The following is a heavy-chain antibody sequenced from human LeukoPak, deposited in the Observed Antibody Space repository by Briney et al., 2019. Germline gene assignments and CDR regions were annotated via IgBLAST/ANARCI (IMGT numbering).Heavy chain of an antibody. J-gene: IGHJ4*02. CDR1: GVSISSYY. CDR3: ARDSVCSGGSCYFDY. D-gene: IGHD2-15*01. CDR2: IYTSGST. V-gene: IGHV4-4*07. Sequence: PSETLSLTCIVSGVSISSYYWSWLRQPAGKGLEWIGRIYTSGSTNYNPSLKSRVTMSVDTSKNQFSLKLSSVTAADTAVYYCARDSVCSGGSCYFDYWGQGTLVTVSS.